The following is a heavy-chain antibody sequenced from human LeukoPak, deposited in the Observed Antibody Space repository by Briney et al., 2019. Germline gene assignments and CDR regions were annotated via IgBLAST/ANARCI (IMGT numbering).Heavy chain of an antibody. V-gene: IGHV3-23*01. J-gene: IGHJ4*02. Sequence: GGSLRLSCAASGFSFSVAGMHWVRQAPGKGLEWVSAIIGNGASSYYADSVKGRFTISRDNSKSTLYLQMSSLRAEDTGVYYWAKSICSGSTCYPLDSWGQGTLVTVSS. CDR1: GFSFSVAG. D-gene: IGHD6-19*01. CDR3: AKSICSGSTCYPLDS. CDR2: IIGNGASS.